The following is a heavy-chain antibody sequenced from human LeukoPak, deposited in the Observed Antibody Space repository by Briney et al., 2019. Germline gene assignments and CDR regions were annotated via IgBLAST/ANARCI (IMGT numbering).Heavy chain of an antibody. CDR1: GGFLSSYY. J-gene: IGHJ6*02. V-gene: IGHV4-59*08. CDR3: ARRRYSYGFNYGMDV. Sequence: PSETLSLTCTVSGGFLSSYYWSWIRQPPGKGLEWIGNVNYSGSTNYSPSLKSRVTISVGTSKNQLSLRLSSVTDADTAVYYCARRRYSYGFNYGMDVWGQGTTVTVSS. D-gene: IGHD5-18*01. CDR2: VNYSGST.